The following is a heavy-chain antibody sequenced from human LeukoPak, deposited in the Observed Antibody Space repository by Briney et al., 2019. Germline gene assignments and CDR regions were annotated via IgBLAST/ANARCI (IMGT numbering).Heavy chain of an antibody. V-gene: IGHV4-34*01. Sequence: SETLSLTCDVYGGSFSGYYWSWIRQPPGKGLEWIGEINHSGSTDYNPSLKSRVTISVDTSKNQFSLKLSSVTAADTAVYYCARGYCSGGSCHLHWFDPWGQGTLVTVSS. CDR2: INHSGST. CDR3: ARGYCSGGSCHLHWFDP. D-gene: IGHD2-15*01. CDR1: GGSFSGYY. J-gene: IGHJ5*02.